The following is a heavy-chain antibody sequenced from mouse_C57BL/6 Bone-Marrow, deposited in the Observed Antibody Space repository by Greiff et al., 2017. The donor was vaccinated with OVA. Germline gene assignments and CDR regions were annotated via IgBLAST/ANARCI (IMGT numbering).Heavy chain of an antibody. CDR2: IYPRSGNT. CDR3: DRDYGNSYWFAY. CDR1: GYTFTSYG. D-gene: IGHD1-1*01. J-gene: IGHJ3*01. Sequence: QVQLQESGAELARPGASVKLSCKASGYTFTSYGISWVKQRTGQGLEWIGEIYPRSGNTYYNEKFKGKATLTADKSSSTAYMELRSLSSEDSAVFCCDRDYGNSYWFAYWGQGTLVTVSA. V-gene: IGHV1-81*01.